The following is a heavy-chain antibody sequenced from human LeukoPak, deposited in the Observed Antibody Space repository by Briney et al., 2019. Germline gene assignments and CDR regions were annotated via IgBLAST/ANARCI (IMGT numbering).Heavy chain of an antibody. J-gene: IGHJ4*02. V-gene: IGHV3-21*01. D-gene: IGHD6-13*01. CDR2: ITGSGYI. CDR1: GFTFSSYS. Sequence: PGGSLRLSCAASGFTFSSYSMNWVRQAPGKGLEWVSSITGSGYIYYADSLKGRFTISRDNAKNSLYLQMNSLRAEDTAVYYCARDMQQQGAMEYYFDYWGQGTLVTVSS. CDR3: ARDMQQQGAMEYYFDY.